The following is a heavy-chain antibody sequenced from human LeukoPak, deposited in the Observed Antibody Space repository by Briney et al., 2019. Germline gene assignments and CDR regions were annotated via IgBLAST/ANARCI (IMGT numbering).Heavy chain of an antibody. CDR1: GFTFSSYA. J-gene: IGHJ4*02. CDR2: ISGSGGST. Sequence: PGGSLRLSCAASGFTFSSYAMSWVRQAPGKGLEWVSAISGSGGSTYYADSVKGRFTISRDNSKNTLYLQMNSLRAEDTAVYYCAKGPFGGYDFWSGYPKGSVDYWGQGTLVTVSS. V-gene: IGHV3-23*01. D-gene: IGHD3-3*01. CDR3: AKGPFGGYDFWSGYPKGSVDY.